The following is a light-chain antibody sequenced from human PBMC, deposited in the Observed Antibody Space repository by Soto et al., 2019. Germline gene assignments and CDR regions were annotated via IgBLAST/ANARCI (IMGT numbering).Light chain of an antibody. CDR2: GVR. CDR1: SSDVGDYNY. V-gene: IGLV2-14*01. CDR3: SSYTTSTTHYV. Sequence: QSALTQPASVSGSPGQSITISCTGTSSDVGDYNYVSWYQQYPGKAPKLIIFGVRNRPSGVSNRFPGSKSGNTASLTISGLQAEDEADYYCSSYTTSTTHYVFGAGTKVTVL. J-gene: IGLJ1*01.